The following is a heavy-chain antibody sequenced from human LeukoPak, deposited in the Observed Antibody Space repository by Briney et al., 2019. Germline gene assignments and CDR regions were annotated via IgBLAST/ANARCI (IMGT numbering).Heavy chain of an antibody. J-gene: IGHJ3*02. CDR3: ANPKGSEVLFDPFDI. V-gene: IGHV3-23*01. D-gene: IGHD2/OR15-2a*01. CDR1: GFTFSSYA. Sequence: QPGGSLRLSCAASGFTFSSYAMSWVRQAPGKGLEWVSAISGRGGGTYYADSVKGRFTISRDNSKNTLYLQMSSLRAEDTAVYYCANPKGSEVLFDPFDIWGQGTMVTVSS. CDR2: ISGRGGGT.